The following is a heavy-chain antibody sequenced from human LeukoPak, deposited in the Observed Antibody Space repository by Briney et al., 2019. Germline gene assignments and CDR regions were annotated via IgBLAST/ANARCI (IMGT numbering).Heavy chain of an antibody. CDR2: ISGSGGST. Sequence: GGSLRLSCAASGVTFSSYAMSWGRQAPGKGLEWVSAISGSGGSTYYADSVKGRFTISRDNSKNTLYLQMNSLRAEDTAVYYCASFHYDSSGYYFKPTDAFDIWGQGTMVTVSS. J-gene: IGHJ3*02. D-gene: IGHD3-22*01. CDR3: ASFHYDSSGYYFKPTDAFDI. CDR1: GVTFSSYA. V-gene: IGHV3-23*01.